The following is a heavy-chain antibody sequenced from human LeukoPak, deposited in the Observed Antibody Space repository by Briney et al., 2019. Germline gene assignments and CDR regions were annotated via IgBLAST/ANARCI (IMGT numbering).Heavy chain of an antibody. Sequence: GGSLRLSCAASGFTFSSYAMSWVRQAPGKGLEWVSAISGSGGSTYYADSVEGRFTISRDNSKNTLYLQMNSLRAEDTAVYYCAKDRGYCSSTSCYYYYYGMDVWGQGTTVTVSS. D-gene: IGHD2-2*01. CDR2: ISGSGGST. CDR1: GFTFSSYA. V-gene: IGHV3-23*01. J-gene: IGHJ6*02. CDR3: AKDRGYCSSTSCYYYYYGMDV.